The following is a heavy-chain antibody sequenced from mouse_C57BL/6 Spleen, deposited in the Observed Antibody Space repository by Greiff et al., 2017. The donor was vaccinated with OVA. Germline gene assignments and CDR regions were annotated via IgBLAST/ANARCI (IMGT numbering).Heavy chain of an antibody. CDR3: EREPDSNGFDY. V-gene: IGHV3-6*01. J-gene: IGHJ2*01. CDR1: GYSITSGYY. D-gene: IGHD2-5*01. CDR2: ISYDGSN. Sequence: EVKLQESGPGLVKPSQSLSLTCSVTGYSITSGYYWNWIRQFPGNKLEWMGYISYDGSNNYNPSLKNRISITRDTSKNQSFLTLNSVTTEDTAAYYCEREPDSNGFDYWGQGTTLTVSS.